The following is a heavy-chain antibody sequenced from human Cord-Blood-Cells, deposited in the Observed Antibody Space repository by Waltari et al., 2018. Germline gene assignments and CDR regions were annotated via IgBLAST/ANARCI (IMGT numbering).Heavy chain of an antibody. V-gene: IGHV1-3*01. D-gene: IGHD3-9*01. Sequence: QVQLVQSGAEVKKPGASVKVSCKASGYTFTSYAMHWVRQAPGQRLEWMGWINAGNGNTKYAQKFQGRVTITRDTSASTAYMELSSLRSEDTAVYYCARDGSYYDILTGYSPTEFDPWGQGTLVTVSS. J-gene: IGHJ5*02. CDR1: GYTFTSYA. CDR2: INAGNGNT. CDR3: ARDGSYYDILTGYSPTEFDP.